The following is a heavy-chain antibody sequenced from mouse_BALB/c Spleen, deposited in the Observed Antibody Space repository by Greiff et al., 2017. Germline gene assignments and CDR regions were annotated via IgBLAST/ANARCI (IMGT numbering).Heavy chain of an antibody. D-gene: IGHD1-1*01. CDR1: GYTFTSYW. CDR2: IYPGDGDT. J-gene: IGHJ4*01. CDR3: AIGVFITTGGAPIDY. Sequence: QVQLQQSGAELARPGASVKLSCKASGYTFTSYWMQWVKQRPGQGLEWIGAIYPGDGDTRYTQKFKGKATLTADKSSSTAYMQLSSVASEDSAVYYCAIGVFITTGGAPIDYWGQGTSVTVAS. V-gene: IGHV1-87*01.